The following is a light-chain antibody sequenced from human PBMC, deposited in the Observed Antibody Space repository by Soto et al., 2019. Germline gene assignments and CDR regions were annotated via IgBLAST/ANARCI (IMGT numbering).Light chain of an antibody. V-gene: IGLV2-8*01. CDR1: SSDVGRYNR. CDR3: CSFTGTTIGV. CDR2: EVN. Sequence: QSALTQPPSASGSPGQSVTISCTGTSSDVGRYNRVSWYQHYPGEAPKLMIYEVNKRPSEVPDRFSGSKSGNTASLTVSGLQAEDEADYYCCSFTGTTIGVFGGGTKLTVL. J-gene: IGLJ2*01.